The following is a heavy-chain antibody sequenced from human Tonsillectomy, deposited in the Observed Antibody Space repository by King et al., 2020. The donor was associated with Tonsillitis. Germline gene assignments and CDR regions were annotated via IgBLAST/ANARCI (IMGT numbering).Heavy chain of an antibody. V-gene: IGHV3-23*04. J-gene: IGHJ3*02. CDR1: GFPINNYA. D-gene: IGHD1-26*01. Sequence: VQLVESGGGLVQPGGSLRISCAASGFPINNYAMCCVRQPPGRGLEGGYAINGVGGSTYYADKGKGRFTISRDNSKNTQYLKMKRQKVEDTAVYYCAKELGDEVGDGFDIWGQGTMVTVSS. CDR3: AKELGDEVGDGFDI. CDR2: INGVGGST.